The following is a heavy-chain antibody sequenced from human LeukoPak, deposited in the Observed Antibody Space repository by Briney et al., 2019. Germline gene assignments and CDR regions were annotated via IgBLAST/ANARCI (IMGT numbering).Heavy chain of an antibody. CDR2: IYYSGSA. CDR1: GGSISSYY. Sequence: SETLSLTCTVSGGSISSYYWGWIRQPPGKGLEWIGCIYYSGSAYYNPSLKSRVTISVDTSKNQFSLKLSSVTAADTAVYYCARDRGDYYMDVWGKGTTVTVSS. V-gene: IGHV4-39*07. CDR3: ARDRGDYYMDV. D-gene: IGHD5-24*01. J-gene: IGHJ6*03.